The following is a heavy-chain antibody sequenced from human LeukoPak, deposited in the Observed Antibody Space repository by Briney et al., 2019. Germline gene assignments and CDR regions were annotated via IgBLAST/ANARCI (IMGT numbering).Heavy chain of an antibody. D-gene: IGHD6-19*01. J-gene: IGHJ4*02. CDR2: TYYRSKWYT. CDR3: ARGNXGVAVAXFXY. CDR1: GDSVSNNNAA. Sequence: SQTLSLTCAISGDSVSNNNAAWNWIRQSPSSGLEWLGRTYYRSKWYTDSALSVKSRITVNPDTSKNQFSLQLTSVTPEDSAVYYCARGNXGVAVAXFXYWGQGXLVTVS. V-gene: IGHV6-1*01.